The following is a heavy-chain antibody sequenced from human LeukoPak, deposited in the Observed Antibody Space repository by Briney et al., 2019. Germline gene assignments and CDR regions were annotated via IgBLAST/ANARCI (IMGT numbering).Heavy chain of an antibody. CDR1: GGSISGYY. CDR3: ASFQYHYYGSGSYSSCWFDP. CDR2: IYYSGST. D-gene: IGHD3-10*01. Sequence: SETLSLTCTVSGGSISGYYWSWIRQPPGKGLEWIGYIYYSGSTNYNPSLKSRVTISVDTSKNQFSLKLSSVTAADTAVYYCASFQYHYYGSGSYSSCWFDPWGQGTLVTVSS. V-gene: IGHV4-59*08. J-gene: IGHJ5*02.